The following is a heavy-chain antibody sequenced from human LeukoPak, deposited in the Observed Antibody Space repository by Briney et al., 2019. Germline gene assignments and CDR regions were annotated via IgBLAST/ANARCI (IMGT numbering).Heavy chain of an antibody. V-gene: IGHV3-7*01. J-gene: IGHJ4*02. CDR2: IREDGGHT. CDR1: GFTFRTYW. Sequence: PGGSLRLSCAASGFTFRTYWMSWVRQAPGKGLEWVANIREDGGHTNYVDSVKGRFTISRDNAKNTLNLQMNSLRAEDTAVYYCAKDWSSSSELDYWGQGTLVTVSS. CDR3: AKDWSSSSELDY. D-gene: IGHD6-6*01.